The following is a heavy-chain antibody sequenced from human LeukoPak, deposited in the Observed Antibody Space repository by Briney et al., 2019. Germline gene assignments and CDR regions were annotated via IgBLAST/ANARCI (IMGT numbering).Heavy chain of an antibody. CDR1: GFTFSSYW. D-gene: IGHD3-10*01. V-gene: IGHV3-7*01. CDR3: AKEGMVRGVIIRFDY. Sequence: GGSLRLSCAASGFTFSSYWMSWVRQAPGKGLEWVANIKQDGSEKYYVDSVKGRFTISRDNAKNSLYLQMNSLRAEDTAVYYCAKEGMVRGVIIRFDYWGQGTLVTVSS. J-gene: IGHJ4*02. CDR2: IKQDGSEK.